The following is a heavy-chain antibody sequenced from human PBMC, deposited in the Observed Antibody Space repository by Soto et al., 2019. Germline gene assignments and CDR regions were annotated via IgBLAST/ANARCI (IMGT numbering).Heavy chain of an antibody. CDR2: IWHDGNKK. V-gene: IGHV3-33*01. J-gene: IGHJ4*02. D-gene: IGHD2-21*01. CDR3: ARGLHSLFDY. Sequence: QVQLVESGGGVVQPGGSLRLSCAASGFTFSNYGMHWVRQAPGKGLEWVAVIWHDGNKKYYADSVKRRFTISRDNSNNTLYVQMTSLRAEDTAVYYCARGLHSLFDYWGQGTLVTVSS. CDR1: GFTFSNYG.